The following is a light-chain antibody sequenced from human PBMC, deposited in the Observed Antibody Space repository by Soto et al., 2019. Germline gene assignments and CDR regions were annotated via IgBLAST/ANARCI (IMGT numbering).Light chain of an antibody. J-gene: IGKJ3*01. Sequence: DIVLTQSPGTLSLSPGERATISCRASQSISSSYLAWYQQKPGQAPRLLVYGASRRATGIPDRFSGSGSGTDFTLTISRLEPEDFAVYYYQQYGSSRFTFGPGTKVDIK. CDR3: QQYGSSRFT. CDR1: QSISSSY. CDR2: GAS. V-gene: IGKV3-20*01.